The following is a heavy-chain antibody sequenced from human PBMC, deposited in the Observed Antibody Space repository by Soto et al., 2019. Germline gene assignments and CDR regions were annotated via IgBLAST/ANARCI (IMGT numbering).Heavy chain of an antibody. J-gene: IGHJ6*03. CDR2: ISSSGSTI. CDR1: GFTFSDYY. D-gene: IGHD6-19*01. Sequence: GGSLRLSCAASGFTFSDYYMSWIRQAPGKGLEWVSYISSSGSTIYYADSVKGRFTISRDNAKNSLYLQMNSLRAEDTAVYYCARGVRNSSGWYPTDYMDVWGKGTTVTVSS. V-gene: IGHV3-11*01. CDR3: ARGVRNSSGWYPTDYMDV.